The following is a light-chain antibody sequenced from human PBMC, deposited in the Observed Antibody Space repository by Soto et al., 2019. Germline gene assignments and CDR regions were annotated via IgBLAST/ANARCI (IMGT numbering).Light chain of an antibody. J-gene: IGLJ1*01. Sequence: QSALTQPASVSGSPGQSITISCTGTSSDVGAYNYVSWYQQHPGKAPKLLIFEASSRPSGVSNRFSGSKSGSTASLTISGLQAEDEADYYCSSYADSDTLYVFGTGTKVTVL. CDR3: SSYADSDTLYV. CDR1: SSDVGAYNY. CDR2: EAS. V-gene: IGLV2-14*01.